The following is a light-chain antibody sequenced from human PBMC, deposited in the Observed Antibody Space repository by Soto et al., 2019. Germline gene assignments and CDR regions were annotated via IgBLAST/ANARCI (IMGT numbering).Light chain of an antibody. CDR2: RNS. V-gene: IGLV1-40*01. Sequence: QSVLTQPPSVSGAPGQRVTISCTGSSSNIGAGYDVHWYQQLPGTAPKLLIYRNSNRPSGVPDRVSGSKSGTSASLAITGLQAEDEADYYCQSYDSSLSGSVFGGGPKLTVL. J-gene: IGLJ3*02. CDR1: SSNIGAGYD. CDR3: QSYDSSLSGSV.